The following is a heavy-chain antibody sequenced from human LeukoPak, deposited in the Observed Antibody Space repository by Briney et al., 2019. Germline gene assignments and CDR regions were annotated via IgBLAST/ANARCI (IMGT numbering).Heavy chain of an antibody. CDR2: ISAYNGNT. D-gene: IGHD3-22*01. V-gene: IGHV1-18*01. J-gene: IGHJ4*02. CDR3: ASYDSSGYYPPPPFDY. CDR1: GYTFTSYG. Sequence: ASVKVSCKASGYTFTSYGISWVRQAPGQGLEWMGWISAYNGNTNYAQKLQGRVTMTTDTSTSTAYMELRSLRSDDTAVYYCASYDSSGYYPPPPFDYWGQGTLVTVSS.